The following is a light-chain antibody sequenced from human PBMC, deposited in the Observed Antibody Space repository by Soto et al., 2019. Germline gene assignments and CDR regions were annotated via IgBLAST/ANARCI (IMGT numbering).Light chain of an antibody. V-gene: IGLV2-14*01. CDR2: EVF. CDR1: NSDVGAYNY. J-gene: IGLJ1*01. CDR3: SSYTTTNTLYV. Sequence: QSALTQPASVSGSPGQSITIPCTGTNSDVGAYNYVSWYQHHPGKAPKLMIYEVFIRPSGVSSRFSGSKSGSTASLTISGLQAEDEADYYCSSYTTTNTLYVSGNGTKVTVL.